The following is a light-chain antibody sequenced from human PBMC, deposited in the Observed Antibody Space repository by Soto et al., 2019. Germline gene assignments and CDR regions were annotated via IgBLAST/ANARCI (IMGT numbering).Light chain of an antibody. CDR3: SSFAGNNNLV. Sequence: QSALTQPPSASGSPGQAVTISCTGTSSDVGGYNYVSWYQQHPGKAPKLMISEVSNRPSGVPDRFSGSKSGNTASLTGSGLQAEDEADYYCSSFAGNNNLVFGGGTKLTVL. CDR2: EVS. CDR1: SSDVGGYNY. V-gene: IGLV2-8*01. J-gene: IGLJ2*01.